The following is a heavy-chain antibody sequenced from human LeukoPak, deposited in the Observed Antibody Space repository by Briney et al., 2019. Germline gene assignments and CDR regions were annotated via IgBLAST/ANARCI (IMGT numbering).Heavy chain of an antibody. CDR1: GGSISSYY. CDR2: IYYGGST. CDR3: ARDTVGATGDYYYYYMDV. D-gene: IGHD1-26*01. Sequence: SETLSLNSTVSGGSISSYYWSWIRPPPGQEREWSGDIYYGGSTNYNPSLKSRVTTSVDTSTNQFSLKLSSVTAADTAVYHCARDTVGATGDYYYYYMDVWGKGTTVTVSS. V-gene: IGHV4-59*12. J-gene: IGHJ6*03.